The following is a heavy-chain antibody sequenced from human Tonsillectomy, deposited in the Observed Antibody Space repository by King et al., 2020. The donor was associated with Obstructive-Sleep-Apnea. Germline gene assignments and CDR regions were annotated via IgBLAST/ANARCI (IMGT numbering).Heavy chain of an antibody. Sequence: QLVQSGAEVKKPGESLKISCKGSDYSFTSSWVAWVRQMPGKGLEWMGIIYPDDSDTRYSPSFQGHVTISADKSTSTAYLQWSSLKASDTAMYYCASHRDGHVRFDYWGQGTLVTVSS. D-gene: IGHD5-24*01. CDR3: ASHRDGHVRFDY. CDR1: DYSFTSSW. J-gene: IGHJ4*02. V-gene: IGHV5-51*01. CDR2: IYPDDSDT.